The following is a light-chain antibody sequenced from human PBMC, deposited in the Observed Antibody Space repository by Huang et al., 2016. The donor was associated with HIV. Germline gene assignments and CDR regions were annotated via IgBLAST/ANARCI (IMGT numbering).Light chain of an antibody. CDR2: EVS. CDR1: QSLLHSDGKTY. CDR3: MHSTQHPYT. Sequence: DIVMTQTPPPLSVTPGQPASISCKSRQSLLHSDGKTYLYWYLQKPGQPPQLLISEVSNRCSGVPDRFSGSGSGTDFTVKISRVEAEDVGVYYCMHSTQHPYTFGQGTKLEIK. J-gene: IGKJ2*01. V-gene: IGKV2D-29*01.